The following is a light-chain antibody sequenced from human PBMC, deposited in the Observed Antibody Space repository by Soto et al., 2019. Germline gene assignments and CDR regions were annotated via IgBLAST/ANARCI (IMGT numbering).Light chain of an antibody. CDR2: EVT. CDR3: SSYAGTNRV. V-gene: IGLV2-8*01. J-gene: IGLJ1*01. Sequence: QSVLTQPPSASGSPGQSVTISFTGTSSDVGANNYVSWYQQHPGKAPQLMISEVTKRPSGVPDRFSGSKSGNTASLTVSGLQAEDEADYYCSSYAGTNRVFGTGTKLTVL. CDR1: SSDVGANNY.